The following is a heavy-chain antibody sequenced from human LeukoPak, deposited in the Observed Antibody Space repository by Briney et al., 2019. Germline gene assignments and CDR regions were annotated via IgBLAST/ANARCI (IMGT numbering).Heavy chain of an antibody. J-gene: IGHJ4*02. CDR2: INHSGTT. Sequence: SETLSLTCAVYGGSFSGYYWSWIRQPPGKGLEWIGEINHSGTTNSNPSLKSRVTISVDTSKNQFSLKLSSVTAADTAVYYCASRRWNPTLWQPFDYWGQGTLVTVSS. V-gene: IGHV4-34*01. CDR1: GGSFSGYY. D-gene: IGHD2/OR15-2a*01. CDR3: ASRRWNPTLWQPFDY.